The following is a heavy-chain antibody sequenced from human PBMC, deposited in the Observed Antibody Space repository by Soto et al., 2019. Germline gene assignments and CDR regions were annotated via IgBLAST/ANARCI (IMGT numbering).Heavy chain of an antibody. Sequence: ASVKVSCKASGYTFSSYGINWVRQAPGQGLEWLGWISPYDGNTKYAQILQGRVSMTTDTSTKTAYMEVRSLRSDDTAVYYCQARGPLPTAGNGEYYYYGMDVWGQGTTVTVSS. V-gene: IGHV1-18*01. J-gene: IGHJ6*02. CDR3: QARGPLPTAGNGEYYYYGMDV. CDR1: GYTFSSYG. D-gene: IGHD1-26*01. CDR2: ISPYDGNT.